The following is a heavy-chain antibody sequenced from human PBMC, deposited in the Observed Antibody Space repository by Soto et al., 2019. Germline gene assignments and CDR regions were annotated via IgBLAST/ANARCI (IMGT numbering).Heavy chain of an antibody. CDR1: GFTFTRFS. CDR3: ARESEDLTSNFDY. J-gene: IGHJ4*02. CDR2: ISSTTNYV. Sequence: PGGSLRLSRASSGFTFTRFSMNWVRQAPGKGLEWVSSISSTTNYVYYGDSMKGRFTISRDNAKNSLYLEMNSLRAEDTAVYYCARESEDLTSNFDYWGQGTVVPVSS. V-gene: IGHV3-21*06.